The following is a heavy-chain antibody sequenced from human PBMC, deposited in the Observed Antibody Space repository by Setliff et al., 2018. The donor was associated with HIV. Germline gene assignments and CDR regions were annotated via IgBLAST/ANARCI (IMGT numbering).Heavy chain of an antibody. J-gene: IGHJ4*02. CDR1: GFAFNTYS. V-gene: IGHV3-21*01. CDR3: ASARIPTGGVSTSLDY. CDR2: ISSDSNYI. D-gene: IGHD3-3*01. Sequence: LRLSCAASGFAFNTYSMNRIRQAPGKGLEWVSSISSDSNYIYYADSVRGRFTISRDNARNTLFLQLNTLRPEDTAVYYCASARIPTGGVSTSLDYWGQGALVTVSS.